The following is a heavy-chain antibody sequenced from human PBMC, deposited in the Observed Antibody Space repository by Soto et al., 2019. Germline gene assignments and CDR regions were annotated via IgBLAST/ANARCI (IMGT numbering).Heavy chain of an antibody. CDR3: ARDRKDYPDI. J-gene: IGHJ4*02. Sequence: PLCHTCSFSEATIRAGCYSWSWQRQRPGKGLEWIAYIFYTGSAYYNPSLESRLSISIDRSKNQFSLELRSVSVADTAVYYCARDRKDYPDIWGKGPRVHVSP. V-gene: IGHV4-31*03. CDR1: EATIRAGCYS. CDR2: IFYTGSA. D-gene: IGHD4-17*01.